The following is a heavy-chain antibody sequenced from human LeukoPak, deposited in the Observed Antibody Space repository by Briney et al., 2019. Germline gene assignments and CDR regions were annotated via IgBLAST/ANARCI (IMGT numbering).Heavy chain of an antibody. D-gene: IGHD6-19*01. CDR3: AKEGSGWYYLDY. CDR1: GSTFSSYD. V-gene: IGHV3-30*02. J-gene: IGHJ4*02. Sequence: GGSHRLSCAASGSTFSSYDIHWVRQAPGKGLEWVTFIESDGTKEYHADSVKGRFTISRDNSKNTVYVQMNTLRAEDTAVYYCAKEGSGWYYLDYWGQGTVVTVSS. CDR2: IESDGTKE.